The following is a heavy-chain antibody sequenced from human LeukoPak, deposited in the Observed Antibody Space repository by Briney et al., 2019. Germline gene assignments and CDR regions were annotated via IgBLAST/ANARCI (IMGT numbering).Heavy chain of an antibody. D-gene: IGHD3/OR15-3a*01. Sequence: PGGSLRLSCAASGLSVSDNYMTWVRQAPGKGLDWVSIIYPNGRTCYADSVKDRFTISRDNSKNTLNLQMNSLRVEGTAVYYCATAWTGDYWGQGTLVTVSS. CDR2: IYPNGRT. CDR1: GLSVSDNY. V-gene: IGHV3-53*01. CDR3: ATAWTGDY. J-gene: IGHJ4*02.